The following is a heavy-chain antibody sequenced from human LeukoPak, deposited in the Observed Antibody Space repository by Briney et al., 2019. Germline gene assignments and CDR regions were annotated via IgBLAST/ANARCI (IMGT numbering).Heavy chain of an antibody. CDR2: IKIDGTEK. V-gene: IGHV3-7*01. D-gene: IGHD1-26*01. CDR1: GFAFGTYW. Sequence: PGGSLRLSCAASGFAFGTYWMTWVRQAPGKGLEWVANIKIDGTEKRYADSVKGRFTISRDNAKNSLYLQMSSLRAEDTAVYYCARRVVGGTDYFDYWSQGTLVTVSS. J-gene: IGHJ4*02. CDR3: ARRVVGGTDYFDY.